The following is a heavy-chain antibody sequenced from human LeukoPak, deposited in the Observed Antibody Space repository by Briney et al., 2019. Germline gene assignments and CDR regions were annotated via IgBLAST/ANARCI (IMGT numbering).Heavy chain of an antibody. Sequence: GGALRLSCGTSGFTFSSYGMSWGRQAPGKGREWGSIISGSGGATYYADSVKGRFTISRDNSKNTLYLQMNSLRAEDTAVYHCAKRVSTSGVYLAPDFDYWGQGNLVTVSS. D-gene: IGHD6-13*01. J-gene: IGHJ4*02. CDR3: AKRVSTSGVYLAPDFDY. CDR2: ISGSGGAT. CDR1: GFTFSSYG. V-gene: IGHV3-23*01.